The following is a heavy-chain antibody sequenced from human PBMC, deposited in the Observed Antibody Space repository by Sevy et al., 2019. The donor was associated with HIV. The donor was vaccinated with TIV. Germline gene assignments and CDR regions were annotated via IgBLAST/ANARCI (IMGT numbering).Heavy chain of an antibody. CDR3: AREGCTKPHDY. CDR1: GFAFYDYS. D-gene: IGHD2-8*01. CDR2: LSFGCGEI. V-gene: IGHV3-23*01. J-gene: IGHJ4*02. Sequence: GGSLRLSCAASGFAFYDYSMSWIRQAPGKGLEWVATLSFGCGEINYADSVKGRFTISRDNSKSSVYLQMNNLGPEDTAVYYCAREGCTKPHDYWGQGTLVTVSS.